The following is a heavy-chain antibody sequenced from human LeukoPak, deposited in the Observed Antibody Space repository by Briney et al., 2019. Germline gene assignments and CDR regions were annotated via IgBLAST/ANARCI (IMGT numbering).Heavy chain of an antibody. CDR3: ARDAGTGTTGNYYYYMDV. CDR2: IYTTGST. D-gene: IGHD1-7*01. Sequence: PSESLSLTCTVSGGSISSYYWSWIRQPAEKELEWMGCIYTTGSTNYNPSLESRVTISVDKSNNQFSLKLSSVTAADTAVYYCARDAGTGTTGNYYYYMDVWGKGTTVTVSS. V-gene: IGHV4-4*07. CDR1: GGSISSYY. J-gene: IGHJ6*03.